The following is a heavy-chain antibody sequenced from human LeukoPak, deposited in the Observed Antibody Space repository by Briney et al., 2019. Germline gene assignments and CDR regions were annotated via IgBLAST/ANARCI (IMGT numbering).Heavy chain of an antibody. V-gene: IGHV4-39*07. CDR2: IYYSGST. CDR3: ARGTVVPGATYHFDY. Sequence: SETLSLTCTVSGGSISSSSYYWGWIRQPPGKGLEWIGSIYYSGSTYYNPSLKSRVTISVDTSKNQFSLKLSSVTAADTAVYYCARGTVVPGATYHFDYWGQGTLVTVSS. D-gene: IGHD2-2*01. CDR1: GGSISSSSYY. J-gene: IGHJ4*02.